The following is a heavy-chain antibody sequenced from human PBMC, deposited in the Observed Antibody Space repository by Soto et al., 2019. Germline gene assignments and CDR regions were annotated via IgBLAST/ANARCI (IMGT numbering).Heavy chain of an antibody. D-gene: IGHD3-22*01. V-gene: IGHV2-26*01. J-gene: IGHJ4*02. CDR2: IFSNDEK. Sequence: GPTLVNRIETLTLTCTVSGFSLSNARMGVSWIRQPPGKALEWLAHIFSNDEKSYSTSLKSRLTISKDTSKSQVVLTMTNMDPVDTATYSCARIRDSSGYYRIFDYWGQGTLVTVSS. CDR3: ARIRDSSGYYRIFDY. CDR1: GFSLSNARMG.